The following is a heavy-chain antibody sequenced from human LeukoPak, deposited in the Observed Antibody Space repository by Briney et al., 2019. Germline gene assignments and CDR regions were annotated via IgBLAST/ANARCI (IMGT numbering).Heavy chain of an antibody. J-gene: IGHJ4*02. V-gene: IGHV3-11*01. CDR1: GFTFSDYY. CDR2: ISSSGSTI. CDR3: ARTTKTYYYDSSGYYYDY. D-gene: IGHD3-22*01. Sequence: GGSLRLSCAASGFTFSDYYMSWLRQAPGKGLEWVSYISSSGSTIYYADSVKGRFTISRDNAKNSLYLQMNRLRAEDTAVYYCARTTKTYYYDSSGYYYDYWGQGTLVTVSS.